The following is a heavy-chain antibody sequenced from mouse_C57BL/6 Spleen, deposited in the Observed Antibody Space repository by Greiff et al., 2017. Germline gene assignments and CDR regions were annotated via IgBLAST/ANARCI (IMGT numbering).Heavy chain of an antibody. CDR3: ARRGDYYGSSYGFDY. Sequence: EVNVVESGGGLVKPGGSLKLSCAASGFTFSSYTMSWVRQTPEKRLEWVATISGGGGNTYYPDSVKGRFTISRDNAKNTLYLQMSSLRSEDTALYYCARRGDYYGSSYGFDYWGQGTTLTVSS. CDR2: ISGGGGNT. V-gene: IGHV5-9*01. CDR1: GFTFSSYT. D-gene: IGHD1-1*01. J-gene: IGHJ2*01.